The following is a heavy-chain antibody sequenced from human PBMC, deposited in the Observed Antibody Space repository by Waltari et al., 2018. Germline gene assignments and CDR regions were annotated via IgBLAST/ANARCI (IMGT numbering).Heavy chain of an antibody. Sequence: QVQLQESGPGLVKPSETLSLTCAVSNFYISDGYYWGWIRQSPGKGLEWIGSIYHSGTTHYNPSLEIRVTISVDRSRNQFSLKVTSVSAADTAVYFCARDQRFLESLYPYYYALYAWGRGITVTVSS. CDR3: ARDQRFLESLYPYYYALYA. D-gene: IGHD3-3*01. CDR2: IYHSGTT. CDR1: NFYISDGYY. J-gene: IGHJ6*02. V-gene: IGHV4-38-2*02.